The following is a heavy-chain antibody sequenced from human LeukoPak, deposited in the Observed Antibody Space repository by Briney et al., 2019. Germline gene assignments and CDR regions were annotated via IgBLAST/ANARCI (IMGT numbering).Heavy chain of an antibody. D-gene: IGHD2-2*02. CDR1: GFTFSSYA. Sequence: GGSLRLSCAASGFTFSSYAMSWVRQAPGKGLEWVSAISGSGGSTYYADSVKGRFTISRDNSKNTLYLQMNSLRAEDTAVYYCVRGRYCSSTSCYIDYWGQGTLVTVSS. CDR2: ISGSGGST. J-gene: IGHJ4*02. V-gene: IGHV3-23*01. CDR3: VRGRYCSSTSCYIDY.